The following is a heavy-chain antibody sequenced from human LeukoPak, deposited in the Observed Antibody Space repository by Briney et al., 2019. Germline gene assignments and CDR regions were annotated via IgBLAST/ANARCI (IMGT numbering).Heavy chain of an antibody. CDR2: IYYSGNT. V-gene: IGHV4-59*01. CDR3: ARSGVLTGYLY. Sequence: SETLSLTCTATGGSISSYYWSWIRQPPGKGLEWIGYIYYSGNTNYNPSLKSRVTISVDTSKNQFSLKLSSVTAADTAVYYCARSGVLTGYLYWGQGTLVTVSS. CDR1: GGSISSYY. D-gene: IGHD3-9*01. J-gene: IGHJ4*02.